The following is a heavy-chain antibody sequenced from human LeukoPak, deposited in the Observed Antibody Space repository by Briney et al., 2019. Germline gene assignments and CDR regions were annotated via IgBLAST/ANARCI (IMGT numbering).Heavy chain of an antibody. CDR3: ARRQVMYNWFDP. Sequence: NPSETLSLTCTVSGGSISSSSYYWGWVRQPPGKGLEWIGQISHSGSTNYSPSLKSRVTISVDTSKNQFSLNLSSVTAADTAVYYCARRQVMYNWFDPWGQGTLVTVSS. V-gene: IGHV4-39*07. D-gene: IGHD3-16*01. J-gene: IGHJ5*02. CDR2: ISHSGST. CDR1: GGSISSSSYY.